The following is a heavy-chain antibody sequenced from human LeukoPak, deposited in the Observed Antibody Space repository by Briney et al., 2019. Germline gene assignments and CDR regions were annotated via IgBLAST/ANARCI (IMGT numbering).Heavy chain of an antibody. J-gene: IGHJ4*02. D-gene: IGHD3-22*01. CDR2: INTNTGNP. CDR3: ARETYHDSSAPTNFDY. V-gene: IGHV7-4-1*02. Sequence: GASVKVSCKASGYTFTNYAMNWVRQAPGQGLEWMGWINTNTGNPTYAQGFTGRFVSSLAPSLTTAYLPLSSLKAEDTAVYYCARETYHDSSAPTNFDYWGPGTLVTASS. CDR1: GYTFTNYA.